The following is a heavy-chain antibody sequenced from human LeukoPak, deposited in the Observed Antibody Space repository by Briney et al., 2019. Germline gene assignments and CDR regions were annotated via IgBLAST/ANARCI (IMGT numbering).Heavy chain of an antibody. CDR3: ARDSPPIVVVPSFDP. D-gene: IGHD2-2*01. CDR2: ISSSSSYI. CDR1: GFTFSSYS. V-gene: IGHV3-21*01. J-gene: IGHJ5*02. Sequence: GGSLRLSCAASGFTFSSYSMNWVRQAPGKGLEWVSSISSSSSYIYYADSVKGRFTISRDNAKNPLYLQMNSLRAEDTAVYYCARDSPPIVVVPSFDPWGQGTLVTVSS.